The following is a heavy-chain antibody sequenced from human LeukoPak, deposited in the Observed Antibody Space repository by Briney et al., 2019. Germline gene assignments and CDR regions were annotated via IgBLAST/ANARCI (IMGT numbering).Heavy chain of an antibody. D-gene: IGHD1-26*01. J-gene: IGHJ5*02. CDR1: GGSISSSSYY. V-gene: IGHV4-39*02. CDR2: IYYSGST. CDR3: ARERTKYSGSVWWFDP. Sequence: SGTLSLTCTVSGGSISSSSYYWGWIRQPPGKGLEWIGSIYYSGSTYYNPSLKSRVTISVDTSKNQFSLKLSSVTAEDTAVYYCARERTKYSGSVWWFDPWGQGTLVTVSS.